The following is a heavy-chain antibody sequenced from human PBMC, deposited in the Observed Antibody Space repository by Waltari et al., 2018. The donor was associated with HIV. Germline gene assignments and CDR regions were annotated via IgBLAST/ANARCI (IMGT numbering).Heavy chain of an antibody. D-gene: IGHD1-26*01. V-gene: IGHV3-30-3*01. CDR1: GFTFSSYA. Sequence: QVQLVESGGGVVQPGRSLRLSCAASGFTFSSYAMHWVRQAPGEVLEWLAVISDDGTNKYYADSVKDRFIIYRDHSQNTLYLQMFSLRPEDTAVYYCTRASATDLDFWGQGTLVTVSS. J-gene: IGHJ4*02. CDR2: ISDDGTNK. CDR3: TRASATDLDF.